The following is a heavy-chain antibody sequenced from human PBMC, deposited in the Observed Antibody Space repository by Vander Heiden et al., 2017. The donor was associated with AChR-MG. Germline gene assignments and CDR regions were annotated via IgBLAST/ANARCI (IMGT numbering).Heavy chain of an antibody. CDR3: VVSGYDPPYYYYYMDV. CDR1: GYTFTSYD. V-gene: IGHV1-8*01. CDR2: MNPNSGNT. D-gene: IGHD5-12*01. Sequence: QVQLVQSGAEVKKPGASVKVSCKASGYTFTSYDINWVRQATGQGLEWMGWMNPNSGNTGYAQKFQGRVTMTRNTSISTAYMELSSLRSEDTAVYYCVVSGYDPPYYYYYMDVWGKGTTVTVSS. J-gene: IGHJ6*03.